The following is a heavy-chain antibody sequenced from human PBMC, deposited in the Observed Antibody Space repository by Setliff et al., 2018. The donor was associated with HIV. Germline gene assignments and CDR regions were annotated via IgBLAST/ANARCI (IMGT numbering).Heavy chain of an antibody. CDR3: TREVQGGMDV. V-gene: IGHV3-49*04. J-gene: IGHJ6*02. CDR1: GFTFGGYA. Sequence: GGSLRLSCTGSGFTFGGYAMSWVRQAPGKGLEWVGFIRSHAYAATTQYAASVRGRFTISRDDPKNSVYLQMNSLKIEDTAVYYCTREVQGGMDVWGQGTTVTVSS. CDR2: IRSHAYAATT.